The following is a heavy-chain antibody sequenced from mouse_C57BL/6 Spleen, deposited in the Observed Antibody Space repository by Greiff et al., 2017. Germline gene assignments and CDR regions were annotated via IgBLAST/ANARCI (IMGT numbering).Heavy chain of an antibody. CDR2: INPNNGGT. J-gene: IGHJ4*01. CDR1: GYTFTDYY. Sequence: VHVKQSGPELVKPGASVKISCKASGYTFTDYYMNWVKQSHGKSLEWIGDINPNNGGTSYNQKFKGKATLTVDKSYSTAYMELRSLTSEDSAVYYCAREGYDYDDAMDYWGQGTSVTVSS. CDR3: AREGYDYDDAMDY. V-gene: IGHV1-26*01. D-gene: IGHD2-4*01.